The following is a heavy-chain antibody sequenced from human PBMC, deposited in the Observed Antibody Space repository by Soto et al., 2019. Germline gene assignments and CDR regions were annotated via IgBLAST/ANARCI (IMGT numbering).Heavy chain of an antibody. CDR1: GFTFSSYA. CDR2: ISGSGGST. V-gene: IGHV3-23*01. D-gene: IGHD2-2*01. Sequence: PGGSLRLSCAASGFTFSSYAMSWVRQAPGKGLEWVSAISGSGGSTYYADSVKGRFTISRDNSKNTLYLQMNSLRAEDTAVYYCATESIVVVPTARAHDAFDIWGQGTMVTVSS. CDR3: ATESIVVVPTARAHDAFDI. J-gene: IGHJ3*02.